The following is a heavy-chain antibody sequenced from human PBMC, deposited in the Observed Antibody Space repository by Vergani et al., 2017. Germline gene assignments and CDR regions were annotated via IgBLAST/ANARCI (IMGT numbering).Heavy chain of an antibody. D-gene: IGHD3-10*01. J-gene: IGHJ4*02. CDR2: ISSSSSYI. CDR1: GFTVSSNY. CDR3: AATPRGWFGELLCPVY. V-gene: IGHV3-21*01. Sequence: EVQLVESGGGLVQPGGSLRLSCAASGFTVSSNYMSWVRQAPGKGLEWVSSISSSSSYIYYADSVKGRFTISRDNAKNSLYLQMNSLRAEDTAVYYCAATPRGWFGELLCPVYWGQGTLVTVSS.